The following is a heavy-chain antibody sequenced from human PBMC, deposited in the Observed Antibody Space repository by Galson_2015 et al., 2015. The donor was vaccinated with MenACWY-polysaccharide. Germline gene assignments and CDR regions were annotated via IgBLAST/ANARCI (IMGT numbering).Heavy chain of an antibody. CDR2: IKQNGSAI. D-gene: IGHD2-2*03. Sequence: SLRLSCAASGFTFSTYWMNWVRQAPGKGLEWVAIIKQNGSAIHYMDSVRGRFTISRDNAKNSLYLQMNSLRAEDTAVYYCAGGSGYLIDVWGQGTTVTVS. J-gene: IGHJ6*02. CDR3: AGGSGYLIDV. V-gene: IGHV3-7*03. CDR1: GFTFSTYW.